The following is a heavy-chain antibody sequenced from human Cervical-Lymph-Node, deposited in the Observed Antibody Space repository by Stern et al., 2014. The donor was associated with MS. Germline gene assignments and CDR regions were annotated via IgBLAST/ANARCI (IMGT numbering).Heavy chain of an antibody. D-gene: IGHD7-27*01. V-gene: IGHV2-5*02. J-gene: IGHJ4*02. CDR1: GFSLSTRGVG. CDR3: ARLGTGVAF. CDR2: IYWDDDK. Sequence: QITLKASGPTLVKPTQTLTLTCTFSGFSLSTRGVGVGWIRQPPGKALEWLALIYWDDDKTYRPSLKSRLTITQDTSKNQVVLKMTNVDPVDTGTYYCARLGTGVAFWGQGTLVTVSS.